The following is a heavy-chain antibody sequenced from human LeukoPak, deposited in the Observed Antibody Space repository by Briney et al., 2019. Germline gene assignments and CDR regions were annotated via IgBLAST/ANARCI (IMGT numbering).Heavy chain of an antibody. Sequence: GGSLRLSCAASGFTFSGSAMHWVRQASGKGLEWVGRIRSKANSYATVYAASVKGRFTISRDDSKNTAYLQMNSLKTEDTAVYYCTRGLWFGDIDLDYWGQGTLVSVSS. CDR1: GFTFSGSA. CDR2: IRSKANSYAT. V-gene: IGHV3-73*01. D-gene: IGHD3-10*01. CDR3: TRGLWFGDIDLDY. J-gene: IGHJ4*02.